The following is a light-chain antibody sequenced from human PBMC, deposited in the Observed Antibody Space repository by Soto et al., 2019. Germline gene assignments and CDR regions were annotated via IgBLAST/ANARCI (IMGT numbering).Light chain of an antibody. J-gene: IGKJ1*01. Sequence: EIVLTQSPGTLSLSPGERATLSCRASQSVSSSYLAWYQQKPGQAPRLLIYGASSRATGIPDRFSGSGSGTDFTLTISRLEPEDFAVYYCQQYVSSGTFGQGTKV. CDR3: QQYVSSGT. CDR2: GAS. V-gene: IGKV3-20*01. CDR1: QSVSSSY.